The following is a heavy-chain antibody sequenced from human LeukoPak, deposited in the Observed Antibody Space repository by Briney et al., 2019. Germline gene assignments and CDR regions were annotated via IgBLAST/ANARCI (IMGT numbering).Heavy chain of an antibody. CDR3: ARGYCRDDICQVFPY. J-gene: IGHJ4*02. CDR2: MSYSGRT. CDR1: GGSVSSYY. V-gene: IGHV4-59*02. Sequence: PSETLSLTCTVSGGSVSSYYWSWIRQTPEKGLEWIGYMSYSGRTDYGPSLKSRVTMSVDTSKNQFSLEMSYVTAADTGVYYCARGYCRDDICQVFPYWGQGTLVTVSS. D-gene: IGHD2-21*02.